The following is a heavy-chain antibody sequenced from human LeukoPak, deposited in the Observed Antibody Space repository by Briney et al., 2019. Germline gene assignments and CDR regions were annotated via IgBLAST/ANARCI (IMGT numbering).Heavy chain of an antibody. CDR2: IYYSGST. V-gene: IGHV4-30-4*01. Sequence: PSQTLFLTCTVSGGSISSGDYYWSWIRQPPGKGLEWIGYIYYSGSTYYNPSLKSRVTISVDTSKNQFSLKLSSVTAADTAVYYCARGSMVRGVKWSEFDYWGQGTLVTVSS. CDR1: GGSISSGDYY. D-gene: IGHD3-10*01. CDR3: ARGSMVRGVKWSEFDY. J-gene: IGHJ4*02.